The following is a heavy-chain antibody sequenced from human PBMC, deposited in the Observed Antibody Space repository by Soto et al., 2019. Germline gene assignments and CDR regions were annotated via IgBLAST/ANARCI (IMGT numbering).Heavy chain of an antibody. D-gene: IGHD5-18*01. V-gene: IGHV3-21*01. J-gene: IGHJ2*01. CDR1: GFTFSSYS. CDR3: ARYSVEGDSYGIWYFDL. Sequence: EVQLVESGGGLVKPGGSLRLSCAASGFTFSSYSMNWVRQAPGKGLEWVSSISSSSSYIYYADSVKGRFTISRDNAKNSLYLQMNSLRAEDTAVYYCARYSVEGDSYGIWYFDLWGRGTLVTVSS. CDR2: ISSSSSYI.